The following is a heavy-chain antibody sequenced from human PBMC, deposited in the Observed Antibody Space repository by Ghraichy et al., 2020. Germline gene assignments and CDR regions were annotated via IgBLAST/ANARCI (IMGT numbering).Heavy chain of an antibody. CDR2: ISPYNGNT. CDR1: GYIFTTYC. Sequence: ASVNVSCKASGYIFTTYCIPWVRQAPGQGLEWMGWISPYNGNTIYALKLQDRVTLTTNTSMTTAYMELRNLRSDDTAKYYCARDSRDESSSNGAMDIWGQGTMVTVSS. D-gene: IGHD2-2*01. CDR3: ARDSRDESSSNGAMDI. V-gene: IGHV1-18*04. J-gene: IGHJ3*02.